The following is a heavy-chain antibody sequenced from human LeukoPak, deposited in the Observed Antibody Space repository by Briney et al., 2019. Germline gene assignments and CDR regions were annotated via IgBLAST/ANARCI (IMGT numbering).Heavy chain of an antibody. Sequence: ETLSLTCTVSGGSISSYYWSWIRQPPGKGLEWVSAIGSGTYYADSVKGRFTISRDNSKNTLYLQMNSLRAEDTAVYYCAKVLAYYFDYWGQGTLVTVSS. CDR3: AKVLAYYFDY. J-gene: IGHJ4*02. CDR1: GGSISSYY. CDR2: IGSGT. V-gene: IGHV3-53*01.